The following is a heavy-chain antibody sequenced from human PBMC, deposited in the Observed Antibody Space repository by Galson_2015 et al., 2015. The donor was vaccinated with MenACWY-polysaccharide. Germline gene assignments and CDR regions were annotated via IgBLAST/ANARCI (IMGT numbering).Heavy chain of an antibody. CDR1: GGSISRNHW. CDR2: IYHTGTT. D-gene: IGHD2-2*01. V-gene: IGHV4-4*02. Sequence: LSLTCAVSGGSISRNHWRSWVRQPPGKGLGWIGEIYHTGTTNYNPSLESRLTISVDKSQSQFSLKLSSVTAADTAVYYCARRYRYATSDYYPAFDMWGQGTMVTVSS. CDR3: ARRYRYATSDYYPAFDM. J-gene: IGHJ3*02.